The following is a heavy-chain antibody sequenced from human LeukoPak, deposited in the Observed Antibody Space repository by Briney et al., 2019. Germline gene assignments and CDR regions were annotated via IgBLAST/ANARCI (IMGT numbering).Heavy chain of an antibody. CDR1: GYTFIAYY. V-gene: IGHV1-2*02. J-gene: IGHJ4*02. CDR3: AGQKDPRPIDY. Sequence: ASVKVSCRASGYTFIAYYMHWVRQAPGQGLEWMGWINPSSGGTNYAQKFQGRVTMTRDTSISTAYMELSELRSDDTAVYYCAGQKDPRPIDYWGQGTLITVSS. CDR2: INPSSGGT.